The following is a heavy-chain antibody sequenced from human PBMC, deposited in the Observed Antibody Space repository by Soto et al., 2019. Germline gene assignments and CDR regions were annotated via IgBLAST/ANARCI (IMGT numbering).Heavy chain of an antibody. J-gene: IGHJ4*02. D-gene: IGHD6-13*01. CDR3: AGGSDPVIAAAGSFDF. Sequence: SETLSLTCTVSGGSVSSGGYYWSWIRQPPGKGLEWIGYIYYSGSTNYNPSLKSRATISVDTTKNQFPLKLSSVTAANTVVYYCAGGSDPVIAAAGSFDFWGQGTLVTVSS. CDR2: IYYSGST. CDR1: GGSVSSGGYY. V-gene: IGHV4-61*08.